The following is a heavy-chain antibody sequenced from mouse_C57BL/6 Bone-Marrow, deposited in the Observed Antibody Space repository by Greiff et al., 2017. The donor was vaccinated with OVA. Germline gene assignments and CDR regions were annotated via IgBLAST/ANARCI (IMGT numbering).Heavy chain of an antibody. Sequence: QVQLQQPGAELVRPGTSVKLSCKASGYTFTSYWMHWVKQRPGQGLEWIGVIDPSASYTNYNQKFKGKATLTVDTSSSTAYMQLSSLTSEDSAVYYCARVEDCGSSYNYAMDYWGQGTSVTVSS. CDR2: IDPSASYT. J-gene: IGHJ4*01. V-gene: IGHV1-59*01. D-gene: IGHD1-1*01. CDR1: GYTFTSYW. CDR3: ARVEDCGSSYNYAMDY.